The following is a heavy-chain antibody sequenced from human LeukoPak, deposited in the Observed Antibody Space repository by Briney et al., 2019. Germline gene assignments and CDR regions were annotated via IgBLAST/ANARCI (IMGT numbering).Heavy chain of an antibody. D-gene: IGHD5-18*01. CDR2: ISFDRTNT. J-gene: IGHJ5*02. Sequence: GGSLRLSCAASGFTFSSHGMHWVRQAPGKGLEWVAVISFDRTNTFYTDSVKGRFTISRDNSKNTLYLQMDSLRAEDTAVYYCARDLAVDTVMVKNCFDPWGQGTLVTVSS. CDR1: GFTFSSHG. CDR3: ARDLAVDTVMVKNCFDP. V-gene: IGHV3-30*03.